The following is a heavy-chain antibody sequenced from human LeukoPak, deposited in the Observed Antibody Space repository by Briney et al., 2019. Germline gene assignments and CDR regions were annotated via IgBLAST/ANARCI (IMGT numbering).Heavy chain of an antibody. CDR1: GYYFTGYY. V-gene: IGHV1-2*02. J-gene: IGHJ6*02. Sequence: ASVKVSCKASGYYFTGYYMHWVRQAPGQGLEWMGWINPNNGGTNYAQKLQGRVTMTTDTSTSTAYMELRSLRSDDTAVYYCARDPYSSSWYRLYYYYGMDVWGQGTTVTVSS. D-gene: IGHD6-13*01. CDR2: INPNNGGT. CDR3: ARDPYSSSWYRLYYYYGMDV.